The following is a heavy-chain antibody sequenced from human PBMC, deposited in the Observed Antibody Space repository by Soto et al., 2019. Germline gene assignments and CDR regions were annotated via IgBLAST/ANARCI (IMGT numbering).Heavy chain of an antibody. CDR3: APSLPGAGCFDS. J-gene: IGHJ4*02. CDR2: VSAGGGPT. D-gene: IGHD7-27*01. CDR1: GFSFSNYA. V-gene: IGHV3-23*01. Sequence: EVQLLESGGGLVQPGGSLRLSCAASGFSFSNYAMNWVRQAPGKGLEWVSSVSAGGGPTFYAASVKGRFTISRDNSHHTLYLHMNSLRAEDTAVYYSAPSLPGAGCFDSLAQGPLVTVSS.